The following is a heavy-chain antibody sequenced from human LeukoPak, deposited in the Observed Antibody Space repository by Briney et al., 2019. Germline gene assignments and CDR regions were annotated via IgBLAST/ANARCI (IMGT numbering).Heavy chain of an antibody. J-gene: IGHJ4*02. Sequence: PSETLSLTCTVSGGSINSGSYYWSWIRQPAGKGLEWIGRIYRTGSTNYNPSLKSRVTISVDTSKNQFSLKLNSVTAADTAVYYCARGWGSSPLDYWGQGTLVTVSS. CDR2: IYRTGST. V-gene: IGHV4-61*02. CDR3: ARGWGSSPLDY. D-gene: IGHD6-13*01. CDR1: GGSINSGSYY.